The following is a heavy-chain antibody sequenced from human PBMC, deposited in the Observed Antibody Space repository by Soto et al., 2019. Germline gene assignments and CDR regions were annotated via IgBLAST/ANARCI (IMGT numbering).Heavy chain of an antibody. CDR3: ARDSETYYYGSGCYSVVGLGLFDY. D-gene: IGHD3-10*01. V-gene: IGHV1-3*01. CDR2: INAGNGNT. J-gene: IGHJ4*02. Sequence: GASVKVSCKASGYTFTSYAMHWVRQAPGQRLEWMGWINAGNGNTKYSQKFQGRVTITRDTSASTAYMELSSLRSEDTAVYYCARDSETYYYGSGCYSVVGLGLFDYWGQGPLVTVSS. CDR1: GYTFTSYA.